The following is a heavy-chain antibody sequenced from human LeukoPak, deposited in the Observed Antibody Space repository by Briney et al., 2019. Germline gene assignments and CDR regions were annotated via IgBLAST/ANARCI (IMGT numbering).Heavy chain of an antibody. CDR1: GGFLSSGGYS. D-gene: IGHD3-10*01. V-gene: IGHV4-30-2*01. Sequence: PSETLSLTCAVSGGFLSSGGYSWSWIRQPPGKGLEWIGYIYHSGSTYYNPSLKSRVTISVDRSKNQFSLKLSSVTAADTAVYYCARDPMVQAFDIWGQGTMVTVSS. CDR3: ARDPMVQAFDI. J-gene: IGHJ3*02. CDR2: IYHSGST.